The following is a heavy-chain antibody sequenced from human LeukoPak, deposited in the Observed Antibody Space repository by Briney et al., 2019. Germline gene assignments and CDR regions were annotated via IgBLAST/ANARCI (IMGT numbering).Heavy chain of an antibody. J-gene: IGHJ4*02. CDR2: MNPNSGST. CDR3: ARAPTSNWGFDC. Sequence: ASVKVSCKASGYTFTSYDINWVRQATGQGLEWMGWMNPNSGSTGYAQKFQGRVTMTRDTSISTAYMELSSLRSEDTAVYYCARAPTSNWGFDCWGQGTLVTVSS. D-gene: IGHD7-27*01. V-gene: IGHV1-8*01. CDR1: GYTFTSYD.